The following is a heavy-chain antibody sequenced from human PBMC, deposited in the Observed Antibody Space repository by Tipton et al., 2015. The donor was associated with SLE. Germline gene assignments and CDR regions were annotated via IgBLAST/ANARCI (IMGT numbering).Heavy chain of an antibody. V-gene: IGHV4-59*08. J-gene: IGHJ4*02. CDR3: ARHFHDGTHSVYFDY. CDR2: IYDSGST. D-gene: IGHD1-26*01. CDR1: GGSIASYY. Sequence: TLSLTCTVSGGSIASYYWSWIRQPPGKGLEWIGYIYDSGSTNYNPSLKSRVTISVDTSKNQFSLKLSSVTAADTAMYYCARHFHDGTHSVYFDYWGQGTLVTVSS.